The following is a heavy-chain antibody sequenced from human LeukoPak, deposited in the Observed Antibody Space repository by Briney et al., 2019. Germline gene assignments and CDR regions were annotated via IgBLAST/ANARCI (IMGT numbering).Heavy chain of an antibody. CDR3: ARGPNSGYAY. D-gene: IGHD5-12*01. CDR2: INHSGST. J-gene: IGHJ4*02. Sequence: SETLSLTCAVYGGSFSGYYWSWIRQPPGKGLEWIGEINHSGSTNYIPSLKSRVTISVDTSKNQFSLKLSSVTAADTAVYYCARGPNSGYAYWGQGTLVTVSS. V-gene: IGHV4-34*01. CDR1: GGSFSGYY.